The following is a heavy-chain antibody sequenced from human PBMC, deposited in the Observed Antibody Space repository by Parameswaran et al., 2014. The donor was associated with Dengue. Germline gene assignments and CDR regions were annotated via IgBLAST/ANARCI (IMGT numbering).Heavy chain of an antibody. CDR3: ARLWFGELSDPDDAFDI. J-gene: IGHJ3*02. CDR2: INPNSGGT. V-gene: IGHV1-2*02. D-gene: IGHD3-10*01. Sequence: WVRQAPGQGLEWMGWINPNSGGTNYAQKFQGRVTMTRDTSISTAYMELSRLRSDDTAVYYCARLWFGELSDPDDAFDIWGQGTMVTVSS.